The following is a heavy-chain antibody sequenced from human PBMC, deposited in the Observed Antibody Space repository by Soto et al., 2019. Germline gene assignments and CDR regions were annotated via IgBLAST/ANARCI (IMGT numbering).Heavy chain of an antibody. Sequence: GASVKVSCKASGYTFTGHYIHWVRQAPEQGPEWMGEIGPESGATRYAQKFQGRVTMTRDTSITTVYMELKNLSADDTAVYYCGRGRSGQIVVFFWGQGTPVTVSS. J-gene: IGHJ4*02. D-gene: IGHD1-26*01. CDR3: GRGRSGQIVVFF. CDR2: IGPESGAT. V-gene: IGHV1-2*02. CDR1: GYTFTGHY.